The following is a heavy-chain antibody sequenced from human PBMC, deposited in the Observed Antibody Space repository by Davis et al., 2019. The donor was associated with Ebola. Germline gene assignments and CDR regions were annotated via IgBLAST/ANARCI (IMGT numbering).Heavy chain of an antibody. Sequence: ASSVQVSCQTSGYSLSDYYLHWMRQARGQGLEWMGCMKPKSGGTKDAQKHNDRVTMTRDTSISTAYIELTRLRSDDTAVYFCARESAQRGRFFDWGRYFDSWGQGTLVTVAS. CDR3: ARESAQRGRFFDWGRYFDS. CDR1: GYSLSDYY. J-gene: IGHJ4*02. D-gene: IGHD3-9*01. V-gene: IGHV1-2*02. CDR2: MKPKSGGT.